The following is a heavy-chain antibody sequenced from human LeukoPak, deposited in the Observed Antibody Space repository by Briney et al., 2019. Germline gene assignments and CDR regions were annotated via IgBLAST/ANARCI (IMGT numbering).Heavy chain of an antibody. J-gene: IGHJ4*02. Sequence: GGSLRLSCAASGVTFSAYGMHWVRQAPGKGLEWVAFIQYYGTNKYYAYSVKGRFTISRDNSKNTLYLQMNILRAEDTAIYYCAKYYIWGSYRPYYFDYWGQGTLVTVSS. D-gene: IGHD3-16*02. CDR2: IQYYGTNK. V-gene: IGHV3-30*02. CDR1: GVTFSAYG. CDR3: AKYYIWGSYRPYYFDY.